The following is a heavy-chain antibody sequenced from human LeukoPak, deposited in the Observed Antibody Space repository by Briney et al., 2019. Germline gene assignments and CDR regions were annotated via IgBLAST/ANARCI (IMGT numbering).Heavy chain of an antibody. D-gene: IGHD4-17*01. V-gene: IGHV3-7*01. CDR1: GFTFSSYW. CDR2: IKQDGSEK. CDR3: ARDLISPTVTTGYYFDY. J-gene: IGHJ4*02. Sequence: GGSLRLSCAASGFTFSSYWMSWVRQAPGKGLGWVANIKQDGSEKYYVDSVKGRFTISRDNAKNSLYLQMNSLRAEDTAVYYCARDLISPTVTTGYYFDYWGQGTLVTVSS.